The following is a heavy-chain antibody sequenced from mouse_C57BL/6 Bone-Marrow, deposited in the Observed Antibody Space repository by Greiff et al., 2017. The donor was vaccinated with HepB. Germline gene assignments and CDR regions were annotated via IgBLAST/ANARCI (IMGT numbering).Heavy chain of an antibody. CDR1: GYTFTGYW. Sequence: QVQLQESGAELMKPGASVKLSCKATGYTFTGYWIEWVKQRPGHGLEWIGEILPGSGGTNYNEKFKGKATFTADTSSNTAYMQLSSLTTEDSAIYYCAGAGRSPSYAMDYWGQGTSVTVSS. CDR2: ILPGSGGT. V-gene: IGHV1-9*01. D-gene: IGHD1-1*01. CDR3: AGAGRSPSYAMDY. J-gene: IGHJ4*01.